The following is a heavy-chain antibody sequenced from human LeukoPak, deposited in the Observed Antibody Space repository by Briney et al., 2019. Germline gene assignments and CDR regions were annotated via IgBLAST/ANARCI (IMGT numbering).Heavy chain of an antibody. J-gene: IGHJ4*01. CDR3: STGPRSLPY. D-gene: IGHD4-23*01. CDR1: GLSFSDSY. V-gene: IGHV3-11*01. CDR2: ISGMGHDI. Sequence: PGGSLRLSCVVSGLSFSDSYMTWIRQTPGMGLESLAYISGMGHDIYYADSVKGRFTISRDNAKNSLYLQMNSLRPEDTALYYCSTGPRSLPYWGPGTLVTVSS.